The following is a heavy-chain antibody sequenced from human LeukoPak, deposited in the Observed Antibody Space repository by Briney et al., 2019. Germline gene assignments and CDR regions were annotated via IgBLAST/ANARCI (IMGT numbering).Heavy chain of an antibody. D-gene: IGHD2-2*01. J-gene: IGHJ5*02. CDR3: ARVGRDCSDINCYWADWFDP. CDR1: GYTFSTYG. CDR2: ISGSTGST. Sequence: ASVKVSCKASGYTFSTYGITWVREAPGQGPEWLGWISGSTGSTHYTQAVQGQVTMTTDTSTATAYMELRSLRSDDTAIYYCARVGRDCSDINCYWADWFDPWGQGTLVIVSS. V-gene: IGHV1-18*01.